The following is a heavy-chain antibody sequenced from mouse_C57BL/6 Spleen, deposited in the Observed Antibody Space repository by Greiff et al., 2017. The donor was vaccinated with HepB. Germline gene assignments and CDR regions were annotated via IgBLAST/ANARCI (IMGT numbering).Heavy chain of an antibody. V-gene: IGHV14-4*01. CDR1: GFNIKDDY. D-gene: IGHD1-1*01. CDR3: TTMSTTVVATRAY. J-gene: IGHJ3*01. Sequence: EVQLQQSGAELVRPGASVKLSCTASGFNIKDDYMHWVKQRPEQGLEWIGWIDPENGDTEYAPKFQGKATITAYTSFNTAYLQLSSLTSEDTAVYYCTTMSTTVVATRAYWGQGTLVTVSA. CDR2: IDPENGDT.